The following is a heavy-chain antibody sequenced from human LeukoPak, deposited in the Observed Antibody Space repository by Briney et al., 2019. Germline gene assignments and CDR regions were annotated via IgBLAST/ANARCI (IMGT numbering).Heavy chain of an antibody. D-gene: IGHD3-10*01. CDR2: ISYDGSNK. V-gene: IGHV3-30-3*01. Sequence: GGSLRLSCAASGFTFSSYAMHWVRQAPGKGLEWVAVISYDGSNKYYADSVKGRFTISRDNSKNTLYLQMNSLRAEDTAVYYCAREVVRGGDPYFDYWGQGTLVTVSS. J-gene: IGHJ4*02. CDR3: AREVVRGGDPYFDY. CDR1: GFTFSSYA.